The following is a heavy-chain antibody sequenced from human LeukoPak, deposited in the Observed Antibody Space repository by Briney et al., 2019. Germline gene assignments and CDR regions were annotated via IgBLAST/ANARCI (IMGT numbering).Heavy chain of an antibody. CDR2: IKQDGSET. CDR1: GFTFSTYW. CDR3: ARDTSSIVGPRFDY. D-gene: IGHD1-26*01. J-gene: IGHJ4*02. V-gene: IGHV3-7*01. Sequence: PGGSLRLSCAASGFTFSTYWMSWLRQAPGKGLEWVAIIKQDGSETYYLDSVKGRFTISRDNAENSLYLQMNSLRAEDTAVYYCARDTSSIVGPRFDYWGQRTLVTVSS.